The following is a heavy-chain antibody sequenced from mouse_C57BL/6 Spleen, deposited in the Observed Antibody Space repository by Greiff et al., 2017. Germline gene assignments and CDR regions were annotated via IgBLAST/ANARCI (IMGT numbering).Heavy chain of an antibody. D-gene: IGHD2-4*01. CDR3: ARFYYEAMDY. CDR2: INPGNGGT. J-gene: IGHJ4*01. V-gene: IGHV1-53*01. Sequence: QVQLQQPGTELVKPGASVKLSCKASAYPFTSSWMHWVKQRPEQGLEWIGNINPGNGGTNYNEKFKGKAPRTVDKSSSTDYMQLSSLTSEDSAVYYCARFYYEAMDYWGQGTSVTVSS. CDR1: AYPFTSSW.